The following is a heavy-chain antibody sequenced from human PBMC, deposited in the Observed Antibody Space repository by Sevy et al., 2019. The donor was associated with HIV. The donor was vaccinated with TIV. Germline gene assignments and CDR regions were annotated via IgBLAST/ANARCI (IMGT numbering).Heavy chain of an antibody. CDR3: ARNLRGDYGRGAGMDV. J-gene: IGHJ6*02. D-gene: IGHD3-16*01. V-gene: IGHV3-30-3*01. CDR1: AFTFRNHA. Sequence: GGSLRLSCAASAFTFRNHAMHWVRQAPGKGLEWVAVISYDGINKYNADSVKGRFTISRDNSKNTMYLQMNRLRPEDTALYYCARNLRGDYGRGAGMDVWGQGTAVTVSS. CDR2: ISYDGINK.